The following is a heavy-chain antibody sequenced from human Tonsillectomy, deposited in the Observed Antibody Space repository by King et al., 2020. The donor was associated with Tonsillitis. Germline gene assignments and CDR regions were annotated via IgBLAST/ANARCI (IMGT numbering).Heavy chain of an antibody. CDR3: ARHSESSPFEL. CDR1: GYSFSSSW. CDR2: IYPGDSDI. D-gene: IGHD3-9*01. V-gene: IGHV5-51*01. J-gene: IGHJ4*02. Sequence: VQLVQSGTEVKKPGESLKISCKGTGYSFSSSWIGWVRQMPGKGLEWMGIIYPGDSDIRYGPSFQGQVTISADKSVSTAYLQWSSLKASDTAMYDCARHSESSPFELWGQGTRVTVSS.